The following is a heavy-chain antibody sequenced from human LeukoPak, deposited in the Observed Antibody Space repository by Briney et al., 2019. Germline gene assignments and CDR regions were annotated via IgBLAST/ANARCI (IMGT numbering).Heavy chain of an antibody. CDR2: ISGDGERT. CDR3: AREYRLAVAGLYYFDY. V-gene: IGHV3-23*01. D-gene: IGHD6-19*01. CDR1: GFIFKNDD. J-gene: IGHJ4*02. Sequence: GGSLRLSCAGSGFIFKNDDINWVRQAPGKGLEWVSSISGDGERTFYADSVKGRFAISKDDSQNTLYLQMTSLRVEDTAVYYCAREYRLAVAGLYYFDYWGQGTLVTVSS.